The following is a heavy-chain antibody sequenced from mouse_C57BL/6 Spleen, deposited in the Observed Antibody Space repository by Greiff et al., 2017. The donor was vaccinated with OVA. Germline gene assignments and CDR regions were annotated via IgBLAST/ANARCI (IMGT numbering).Heavy chain of an antibody. D-gene: IGHD3-3*01. CDR1: GYTFTDYE. CDR3: TRSEGLYYFDC. CDR2: IDPETGGT. V-gene: IGHV1-15*01. Sequence: QVQLKQSGAELVRPGASVTLSCKASGYTFTDYEMHWVKQTPVHGLEWIGAIDPETGGTAYNQKFKGKAILTADKSSSTAYMELRSLTSEDSAVYYCTRSEGLYYFDCWGQGTTLTVSS. J-gene: IGHJ2*01.